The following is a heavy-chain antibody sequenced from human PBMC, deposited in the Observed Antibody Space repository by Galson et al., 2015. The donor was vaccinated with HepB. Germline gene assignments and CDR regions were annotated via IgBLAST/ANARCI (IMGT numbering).Heavy chain of an antibody. J-gene: IGHJ5*02. V-gene: IGHV1-18*01. D-gene: IGHD4/OR15-4a*01. Sequence: SVKVSCKASGYRFANFGISWVRQAPRQGLEWMGWITTHNGNTEYAQKFQGRVTMTTDTSTSTAYMELRNLRYDDTALYYCARDYVLTTKNCFDPWGQGTLVTVSS. CDR3: ARDYVLTTKNCFDP. CDR1: GYRFANFG. CDR2: ITTHNGNT.